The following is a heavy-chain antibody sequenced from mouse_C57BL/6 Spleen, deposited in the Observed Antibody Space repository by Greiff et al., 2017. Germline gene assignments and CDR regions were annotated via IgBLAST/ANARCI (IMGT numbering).Heavy chain of an antibody. Sequence: QVQLQQPGTELVKPGASVKLSCKASGYTFTSYWMHWVKQRPGQGLEWIGNINPSNGGTNYNEKFKSKATLTVDKSSSTAYMQLSSLTSEDSAVYYFARPYYYGSSYYYAMDYWGQGTSVTVSS. CDR3: ARPYYYGSSYYYAMDY. D-gene: IGHD1-1*01. J-gene: IGHJ4*01. CDR1: GYTFTSYW. CDR2: INPSNGGT. V-gene: IGHV1-53*01.